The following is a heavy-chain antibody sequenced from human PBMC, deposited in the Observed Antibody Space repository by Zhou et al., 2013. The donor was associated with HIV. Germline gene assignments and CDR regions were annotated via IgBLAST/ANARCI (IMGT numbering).Heavy chain of an antibody. D-gene: IGHD2-21*01. CDR1: GYTFTSYY. V-gene: IGHV1-46*01. Sequence: QVQLVQSGAEVKKPGASVKVSCKASGYTFTSYYMHWVRQAPGQGLEWMGIINPSGGSTSYAQKFQGRVTMTRDTSTSTVYMELSSLRSEDTAVYYCARDHITLGRAEYFQHWGQGTLVTVSS. J-gene: IGHJ1*01. CDR3: ARDHITLGRAEYFQH. CDR2: INPSGGST.